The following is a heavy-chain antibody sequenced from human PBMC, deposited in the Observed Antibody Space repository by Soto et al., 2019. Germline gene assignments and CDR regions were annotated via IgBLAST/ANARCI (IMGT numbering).Heavy chain of an antibody. CDR2: ISGSGGST. Sequence: EVQLLESGGGLVQPGGSLRLSCAASGFTFSSYAMCWVRQAPGKGLEWVSVISGSGGSTYYADYVKGRFTISRDNSKHTLYLQMNSLRAEDTTLYYCATGQGERLAERDWFDPWGQGTLVTVSS. V-gene: IGHV3-23*01. D-gene: IGHD1-26*01. J-gene: IGHJ5*02. CDR3: ATGQGERLAERDWFDP. CDR1: GFTFSSYA.